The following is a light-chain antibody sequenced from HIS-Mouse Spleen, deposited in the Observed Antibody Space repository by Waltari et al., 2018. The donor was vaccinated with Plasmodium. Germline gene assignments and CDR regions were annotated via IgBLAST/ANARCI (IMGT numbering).Light chain of an antibody. V-gene: IGKV3-15*01. J-gene: IGKJ5*01. Sequence: DIVMTQSPATLSVSPGERATLSCRASQSVSSNLAWYQQKPGQAPRLLIYGASTRTTGIAARFSGSGSGTECTLTISSMQSEDFAVYYCQQYNSWPTFGQGTRLEIK. CDR1: QSVSSN. CDR3: QQYNSWPT. CDR2: GAS.